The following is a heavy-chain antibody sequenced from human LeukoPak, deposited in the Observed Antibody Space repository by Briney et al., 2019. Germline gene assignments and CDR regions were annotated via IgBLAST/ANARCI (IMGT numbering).Heavy chain of an antibody. V-gene: IGHV3-9*01. CDR2: ISWNSGSI. CDR1: GFTFDDYA. CDR3: AKEEGDAFDI. J-gene: IGHJ3*02. Sequence: GGSLRLSYAASGFTFDDYAMHWVRQAPGKGLEWVSGISWNSGSIGYADSVKGRFTISRDNAKNSLYLQMNSLRAEDTAVYYCAKEEGDAFDIWGQGTMVTVSS.